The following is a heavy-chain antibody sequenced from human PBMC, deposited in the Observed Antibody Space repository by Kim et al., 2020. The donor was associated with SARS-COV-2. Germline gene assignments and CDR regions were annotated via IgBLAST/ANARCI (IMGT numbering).Heavy chain of an antibody. D-gene: IGHD2-2*01. CDR1: GFTFGDYA. CDR3: AKGYCSSTSCYIGDY. V-gene: IGHV3-9*01. CDR2: ISWNSGSI. Sequence: GGSLRLSCAVSGFTFGDYAMHWVRQAPGKGLEWVSGISWNSGSIGYADSVKGRFTISRDNAKNSLYLQMNSLRAEDTALYYCAKGYCSSTSCYIGDYWGQGTLVTVSS. J-gene: IGHJ4*02.